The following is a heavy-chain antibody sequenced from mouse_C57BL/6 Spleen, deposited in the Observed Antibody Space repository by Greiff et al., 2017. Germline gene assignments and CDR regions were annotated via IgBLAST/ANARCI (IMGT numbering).Heavy chain of an antibody. D-gene: IGHD2-3*01. V-gene: IGHV1-42*01. J-gene: IGHJ4*01. CDR2: INPSTGGT. Sequence: EVQLVESGPELVKPGASVKISCKASGYSFTGYYMNWVKQSPEKSLEWIGEINPSTGGTTYNQKFKAKATLTVDKSSSTAYMQLKSLTSEDSAVYYCARWTYDGYPYYYAMDYWGQGTSVTVSS. CDR1: GYSFTGYY. CDR3: ARWTYDGYPYYYAMDY.